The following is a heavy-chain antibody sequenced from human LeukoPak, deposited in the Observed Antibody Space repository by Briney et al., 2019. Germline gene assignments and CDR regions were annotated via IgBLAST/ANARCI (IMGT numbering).Heavy chain of an antibody. V-gene: IGHV4-31*03. CDR3: ARRVVVTAIYWYFDL. Sequence: PSQTLSLTCTVSGGSISSGGYYWSWIRQHPGKGLEWIGYIYYSGSTYYNPSLESRVTISVDTSKNQFSLKLSSVTAADTAVYYCARRVVVTAIYWYFDLWGRGTLVTVSS. D-gene: IGHD2-21*02. J-gene: IGHJ2*01. CDR2: IYYSGST. CDR1: GGSISSGGYY.